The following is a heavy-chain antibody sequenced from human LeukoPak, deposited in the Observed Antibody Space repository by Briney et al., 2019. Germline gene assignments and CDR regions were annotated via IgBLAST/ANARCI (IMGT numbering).Heavy chain of an antibody. J-gene: IGHJ4*02. CDR2: IYYSGST. D-gene: IGHD1-26*01. CDR1: GGSISSYY. V-gene: IGHV4-59*01. Sequence: SETLSLTCTVSGGSISSYYWSWIRQRPGKGLEWIGYIYYSGSTNYNPSLKSRVTISVDTSKNQFSLKLSSVTAADTAVYYCARRSGWEPYFDYWGQGTLVTVSS. CDR3: ARRSGWEPYFDY.